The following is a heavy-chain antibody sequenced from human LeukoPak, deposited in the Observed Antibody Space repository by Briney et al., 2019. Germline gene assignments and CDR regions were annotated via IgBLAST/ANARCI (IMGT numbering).Heavy chain of an antibody. CDR1: GFTFSSYG. D-gene: IGHD3-10*01. CDR3: AKDSATYGRFDY. Sequence: KTGGSLRLSCAASGFTFSSYGMSWVRQAPGKGLEWVSAISGSGGNTYYADPVKGRFSISRDNSKNTLYLQMNSLRAEDTAAYFCAKDSATYGRFDYWGQGSLVTVSS. CDR2: ISGSGGNT. J-gene: IGHJ4*02. V-gene: IGHV3-23*01.